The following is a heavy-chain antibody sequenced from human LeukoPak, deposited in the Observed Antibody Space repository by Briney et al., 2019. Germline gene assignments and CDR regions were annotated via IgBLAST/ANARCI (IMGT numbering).Heavy chain of an antibody. CDR2: IYPGDSDT. CDR3: ARRTHSSTNFWSGYHTFDY. D-gene: IGHD3-3*01. V-gene: IGHV5-51*01. Sequence: GESLKISCKGSGYSFTSYWIGWVRQLPGKGLEWMGIIYPGDSDTRYSPSFQGQVTISADKSISTAYLQWSSLKASDTAMYYCARRTHSSTNFWSGYHTFDYWGQGTLVTVSS. CDR1: GYSFTSYW. J-gene: IGHJ4*02.